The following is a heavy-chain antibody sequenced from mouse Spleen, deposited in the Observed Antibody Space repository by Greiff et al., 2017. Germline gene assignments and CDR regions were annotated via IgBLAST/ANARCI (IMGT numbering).Heavy chain of an antibody. CDR2: IYPGDGDT. Sequence: VQLQQSGPELVKPGASVKISCKASGYAFSSSWMNWVKQRPGKGLEWIGRIYPGDGDTNYNGKFKGKATLTADKSSSTAYMQLSSLTSEDSAVYFCARLGPTMVGLYAMDYWGQGTSVTVSS. J-gene: IGHJ4*01. CDR1: GYAFSSSW. V-gene: IGHV1-82*01. D-gene: IGHD2-10*01. CDR3: ARLGPTMVGLYAMDY.